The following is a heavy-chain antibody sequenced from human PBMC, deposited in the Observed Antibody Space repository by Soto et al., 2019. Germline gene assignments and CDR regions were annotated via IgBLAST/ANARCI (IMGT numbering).Heavy chain of an antibody. CDR1: GFTVKNDA. D-gene: IGHD2-8*01. CDR2: ISGSGDRT. J-gene: IGHJ4*02. V-gene: IGHV3-23*01. Sequence: MRLSCAASGFTVKNDAMTWARQAPGKGLEWVSAISGSGDRTYYADSVKGRFTISRDNSKNTAYRHMDSLRADDTAVYYCANWVEGTMVYFDFWGQGTLVTVSS. CDR3: ANWVEGTMVYFDF.